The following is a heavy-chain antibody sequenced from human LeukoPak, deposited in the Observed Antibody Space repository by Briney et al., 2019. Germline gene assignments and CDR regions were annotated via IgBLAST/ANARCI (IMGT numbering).Heavy chain of an antibody. CDR3: ARDYESGYYDSSGYYDDY. V-gene: IGHV1-46*01. J-gene: IGHJ4*02. CDR2: IIPSGGST. CDR1: GYTFTSYY. Sequence: ASVKVSCKASGYTFTSYYIHWVRQAPGQGLEWMGVIIPSGGSTSYAPRFQGRVTMTRDTSTSTLYMELRSLRSDDTAVYYCARDYESGYYDSSGYYDDYWGQGTLVTVSS. D-gene: IGHD3-22*01.